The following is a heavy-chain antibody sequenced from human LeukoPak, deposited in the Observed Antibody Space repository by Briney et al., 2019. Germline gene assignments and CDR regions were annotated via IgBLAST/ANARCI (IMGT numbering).Heavy chain of an antibody. V-gene: IGHV1-2*02. CDR3: AKGGLEWLSVDGLDV. J-gene: IGHJ3*01. CDR2: INPKSGGT. Sequence: ASVKVSCKASGYTFTGYYIHWVRQAPGQGLEWMGWINPKSGGTNYAQNFQGRVTMTRDTSISTAYMELSRPRSDDTAVYYCAKGGLEWLSVDGLDVWGQGTMVTVSS. D-gene: IGHD3-3*01. CDR1: GYTFTGYY.